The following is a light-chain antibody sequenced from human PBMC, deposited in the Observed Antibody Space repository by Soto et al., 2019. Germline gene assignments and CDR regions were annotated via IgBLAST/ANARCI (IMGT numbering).Light chain of an antibody. J-gene: IGLJ1*01. CDR2: DVS. CDR3: YSYAGSYTNV. V-gene: IGLV2-11*01. Sequence: QSALTQPRSVSGSPGQSVTISCTGTSSDVGGYKYVSWYQQHPGKAPKLMIYDVSKRPSGVPDRFSGSKSGNTASLTISGLQAEDEADYYCYSYAGSYTNVFGTGTKATVL. CDR1: SSDVGGYKY.